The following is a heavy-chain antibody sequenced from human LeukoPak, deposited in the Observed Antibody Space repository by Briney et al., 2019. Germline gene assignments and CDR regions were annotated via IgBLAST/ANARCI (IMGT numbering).Heavy chain of an antibody. CDR3: ARDRFYGSGSYQNAGGCFDN. Sequence: GGSLRLSCAASGFTFSTYSMNWVRQAPGKGLEWVSYISSSSSTIFYADSVKGRFTVSRDNAKRSLYLQLNSLRDEDTALYYCARDRFYGSGSYQNAGGCFDNWGQRTLVTVSS. CDR1: GFTFSTYS. V-gene: IGHV3-48*02. CDR2: ISSSSSTI. J-gene: IGHJ4*02. D-gene: IGHD3-10*01.